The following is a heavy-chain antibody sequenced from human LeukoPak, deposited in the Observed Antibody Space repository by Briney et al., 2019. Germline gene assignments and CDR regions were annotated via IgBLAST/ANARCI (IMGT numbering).Heavy chain of an antibody. V-gene: IGHV3-30*03. D-gene: IGHD3-10*01. CDR2: ISYDGSNK. CDR1: GFTFSSYG. Sequence: GGSLRLSCAASGFTFSSYGMHRVRQAPGKGLEWVAVISYDGSNKYYADSVKGRFTISRDNSKNTLYLQMNSLRAEDTAVYYCARLPSVRGIDRYFDYWGQGTLVTVSS. CDR3: ARLPSVRGIDRYFDY. J-gene: IGHJ4*02.